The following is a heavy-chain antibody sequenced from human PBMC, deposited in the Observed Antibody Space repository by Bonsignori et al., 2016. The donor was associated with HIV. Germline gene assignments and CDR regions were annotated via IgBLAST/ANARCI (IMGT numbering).Heavy chain of an antibody. J-gene: IGHJ5*02. CDR2: IKQDGSEK. CDR3: ATCSTSCYTASWFDP. D-gene: IGHD2-2*02. V-gene: IGHV3-7*03. Sequence: WIRQPPGKGLEWVANIKQDGSEKYYVDSVKGRFTISRDNAKNSLYLQMNSLRAEDTAVYYCATCSTSCYTASWFDPWGQGTLVTVSS.